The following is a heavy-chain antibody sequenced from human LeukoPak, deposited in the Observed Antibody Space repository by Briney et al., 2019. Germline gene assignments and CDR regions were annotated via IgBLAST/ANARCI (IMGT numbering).Heavy chain of an antibody. CDR3: ARSTIHGWFDP. CDR1: GGSISNYY. J-gene: IGHJ5*02. Sequence: PSETLSLTCTVSGGSISNYYRSWIRQPAGKGLEWIGRIYTSGTTIYNSALKSRVTMSVDTSKNQFSLKLSSVTAADTAVYYCARSTIHGWFDPWGQGTLVTVSS. V-gene: IGHV4-4*07. CDR2: IYTSGTT. D-gene: IGHD2-2*01.